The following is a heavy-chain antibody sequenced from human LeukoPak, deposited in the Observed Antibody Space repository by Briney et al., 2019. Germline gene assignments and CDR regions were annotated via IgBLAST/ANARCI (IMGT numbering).Heavy chain of an antibody. Sequence: ASVKVSCKASGYTFTGYYIHWVRQAPGQGLEWMGSINPNSGDTNYAQKFQGRVTMTRDTSISTTYMELSRLRSDDTAVYYCARDQYCSGGNCYLYFYYWGQGTLVT. V-gene: IGHV1-2*02. J-gene: IGHJ4*02. CDR3: ARDQYCSGGNCYLYFYY. D-gene: IGHD2-15*01. CDR1: GYTFTGYY. CDR2: INPNSGDT.